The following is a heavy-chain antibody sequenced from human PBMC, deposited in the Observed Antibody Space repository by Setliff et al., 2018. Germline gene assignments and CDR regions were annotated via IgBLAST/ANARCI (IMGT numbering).Heavy chain of an antibody. J-gene: IGHJ3*02. D-gene: IGHD3-22*01. V-gene: IGHV3-48*04. Sequence: GGSLRLSCAASGFNFMNYGMNWVRQAPGEGLEWVSYISSSSGLIYYADSVKGRFTISRDNAKNSLYLQMNSLRAEDTAVYYCARDRISRYYDSGAHAFDIWGQGTMVTVSS. CDR2: ISSSSGLI. CDR3: ARDRISRYYDSGAHAFDI. CDR1: GFNFMNYG.